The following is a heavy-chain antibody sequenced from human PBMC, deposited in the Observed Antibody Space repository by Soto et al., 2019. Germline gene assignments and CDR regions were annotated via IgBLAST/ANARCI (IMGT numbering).Heavy chain of an antibody. J-gene: IGHJ6*02. Sequence: QVQLVQSGAEVKKPGSPLKVSSKASGGTFSSYAISWVRQAPGQGLEWMGGIIPIFGTANYAQKFQGRVTITADESTSTAYMELSSLRSEDTAVYYCARGITGTVSYYYGMDVWGQGTTVTVSS. CDR3: ARGITGTVSYYYGMDV. CDR1: GGTFSSYA. CDR2: IIPIFGTA. D-gene: IGHD1-20*01. V-gene: IGHV1-69*12.